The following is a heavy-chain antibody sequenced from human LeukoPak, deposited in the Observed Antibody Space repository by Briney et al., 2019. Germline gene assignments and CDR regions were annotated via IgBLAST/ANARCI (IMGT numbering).Heavy chain of an antibody. CDR3: ARDRWDTAMVN. V-gene: IGHV3-21*01. D-gene: IGHD5-18*01. J-gene: IGHJ4*02. Sequence: GGSLRLSCAASGFTVSSNYMSWVRQAPGKGLEWVSSISSSSSYIYYADSVKGRFTISRDNAKNSLYLQMNSLRAEDTAVYYCARDRWDTAMVNWGQGTLVTVSS. CDR2: ISSSSSYI. CDR1: GFTVSSNY.